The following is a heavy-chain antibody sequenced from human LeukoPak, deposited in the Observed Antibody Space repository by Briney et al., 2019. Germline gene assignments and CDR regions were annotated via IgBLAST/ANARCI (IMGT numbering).Heavy chain of an antibody. V-gene: IGHV1-69*05. D-gene: IGHD2-2*01. CDR3: ARGDEIKTAAIRFEYFQQ. CDR1: GGTFSSYA. J-gene: IGHJ1*01. CDR2: IIPMFGTE. Sequence: SVKVSCKASGGTFSSYAISWVRQAVGQGLEWMGGIIPMFGTENYAQKFQGRVTITTDESTSTAYMDLSSLTSEDTGVYFCARGDEIKTAAIRFEYFQQWGQGTLVTVSS.